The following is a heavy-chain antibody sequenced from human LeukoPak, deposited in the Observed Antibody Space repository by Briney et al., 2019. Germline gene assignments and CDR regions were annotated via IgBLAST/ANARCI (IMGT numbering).Heavy chain of an antibody. V-gene: IGHV3-15*01. Sequence: GGSLRLSCAASGFTFSNAWMSWVRQAPGKGLEWVGRIKSKTDGGTTDYAAPVKGRSTISRDDSKNTLYLQMNSLKTEDTAVYYCTTENLIAAGYYFDYWGQGTLVTVSS. CDR1: GFTFSNAW. J-gene: IGHJ4*02. CDR3: TTENLIAAGYYFDY. D-gene: IGHD6-13*01. CDR2: IKSKTDGGTT.